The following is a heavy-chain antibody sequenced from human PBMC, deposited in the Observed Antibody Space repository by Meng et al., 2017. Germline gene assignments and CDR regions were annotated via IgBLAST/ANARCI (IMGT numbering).Heavy chain of an antibody. CDR3: ARGRGGGSSEIDY. D-gene: IGHD6-6*01. CDR2: MNPNSGNT. Sequence: ASVKVSCKASGGTFSSYAISWVRQATGQGLEWMGWMNPNSGNTGYAQKFQGRVTMTRNTSISTAYMELSSLRSEDTAVYYWARGRGGGSSEIDYWGQGTLVTVSS. CDR1: GGTFSSYA. V-gene: IGHV1-8*02. J-gene: IGHJ4*02.